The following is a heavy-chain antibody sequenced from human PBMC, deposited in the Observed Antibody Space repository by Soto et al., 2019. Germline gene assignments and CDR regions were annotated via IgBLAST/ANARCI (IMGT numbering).Heavy chain of an antibody. V-gene: IGHV3-30*18. Sequence: QEQLVESGGGVVQPGRSLRLSCAASGFTFSTYGMHWVRQAPGKGLEWVAVVSHDERNKNYVDSVKGRFSISRDNSRNTLYLQMSSLRAEATAVYYCAKDREGKNYYGMDVWGQGTTVSVSS. CDR3: AKDREGKNYYGMDV. CDR1: GFTFSTYG. J-gene: IGHJ6*02. D-gene: IGHD3-10*01. CDR2: VSHDERNK.